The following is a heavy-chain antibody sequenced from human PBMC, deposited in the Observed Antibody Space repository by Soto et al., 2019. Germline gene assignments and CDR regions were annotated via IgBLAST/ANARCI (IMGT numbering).Heavy chain of an antibody. CDR1: EFTFSNCW. J-gene: IGHJ4*02. V-gene: IGHV3-74*01. CDR3: ARAGYGLWNYHVDY. CDR2: INSDGTTT. Sequence: EVQLVESGGGLVQPGGSLRLSCAASEFTFSNCWMHWVRQAPGMGLVWVSRINSDGTTTSYADSVKGRFTISRDNAKNTLYLQMNSLRAEDTAVYYCARAGYGLWNYHVDYWGQGALVTVSS. D-gene: IGHD3-10*01.